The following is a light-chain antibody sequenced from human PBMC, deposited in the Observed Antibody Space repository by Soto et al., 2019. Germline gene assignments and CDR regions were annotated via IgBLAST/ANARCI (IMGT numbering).Light chain of an antibody. CDR1: QSVSSRY. J-gene: IGKJ2*01. V-gene: IGKV3-20*01. Sequence: EIVLTQSPGTLSLSPGERATLSCRASQSVSSRYLAWYQQKPGQAPRLLMYGASNRATDIPDRFSGSGSETDFTLTISRLEPEDFEVYFCQQYGSSPPFTFGQGTKVEIK. CDR2: GAS. CDR3: QQYGSSPPFT.